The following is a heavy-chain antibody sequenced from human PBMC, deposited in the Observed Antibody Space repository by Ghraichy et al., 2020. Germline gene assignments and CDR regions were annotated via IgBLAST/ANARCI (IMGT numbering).Heavy chain of an antibody. Sequence: GGSLRLSCAASGFTFNDKALHWVRQAPGKGLEGVAVISYVGTNKYYADSVQGRFTISRDNSKNTLYLQMNSLRAEDTAVYYCARDLSSYYNVLTGYYFDYWVQGTPVPVSS. V-gene: IGHV3-30*04. D-gene: IGHD3-9*01. CDR2: ISYVGTNK. J-gene: IGHJ4*02. CDR3: ARDLSSYYNVLTGYYFDY. CDR1: GFTFNDKA.